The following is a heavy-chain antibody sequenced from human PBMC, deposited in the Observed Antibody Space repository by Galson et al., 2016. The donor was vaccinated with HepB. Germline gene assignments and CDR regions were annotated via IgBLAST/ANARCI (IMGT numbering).Heavy chain of an antibody. CDR3: VKEGQWLVLGYYYEMDV. V-gene: IGHV3-64D*06. CDR2: ISSNGRNT. CDR1: GFTFSNSA. J-gene: IGHJ6*02. Sequence: SLRLSCAASGFTFSNSAMHWVRQAPGKGLERVSAISSNGRNTYYADSAKGRFTISRDNSRKTLYLQMSSLRAEDTAVYYCVKEGQWLVLGYYYEMDVWGPGTTVTVSS. D-gene: IGHD6-19*01.